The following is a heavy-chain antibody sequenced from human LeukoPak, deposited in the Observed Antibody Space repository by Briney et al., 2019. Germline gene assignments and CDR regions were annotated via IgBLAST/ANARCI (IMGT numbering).Heavy chain of an antibody. CDR2: IGTAGDT. CDR3: ARGYYYDSSGYQKDAFDI. J-gene: IGHJ3*02. Sequence: PGGSLRLSCAASGFTFSSYDMHWVRQATGKGLEWVSAIGTAGDTYYPGSVKGRFTISRENAENSLYLQMNSLRAGDTAVYYCARGYYYDSSGYQKDAFDIWGQGTMVTVPS. D-gene: IGHD3-22*01. CDR1: GFTFSSYD. V-gene: IGHV3-13*01.